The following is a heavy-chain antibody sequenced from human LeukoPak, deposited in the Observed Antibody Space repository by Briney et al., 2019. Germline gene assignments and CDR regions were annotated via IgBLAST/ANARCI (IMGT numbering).Heavy chain of an antibody. V-gene: IGHV1-18*01. J-gene: IGHJ3*02. CDR1: GYTFTSYG. D-gene: IGHD3-10*01. Sequence: GASVKVSCKASGYTFTSYGISWVRQAPGQGLEWMGWISAYNGNTNYAQKLQGRVTMTTDTSTSTAYMELRSLRSGDTAVYYCARDYYGSGSYYFHDAFDIWGQGTMVTVSS. CDR2: ISAYNGNT. CDR3: ARDYYGSGSYYFHDAFDI.